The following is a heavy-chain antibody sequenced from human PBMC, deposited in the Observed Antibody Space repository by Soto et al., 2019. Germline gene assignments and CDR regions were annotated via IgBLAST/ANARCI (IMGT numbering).Heavy chain of an antibody. D-gene: IGHD2-2*01. CDR3: ARGGVPAALYYFDY. CDR1: AGTFTSYA. Sequence: ASVKVSCKASAGTFTSYAISWVRQAPGQRLEWMGRINPSGGRTNYAQKFQGRVTMTTDTSTSTAYMELSSLRSEDTAVYFCARGGVPAALYYFDYWGQGTLVTVSS. V-gene: IGHV1-69*04. CDR2: INPSGGRT. J-gene: IGHJ4*02.